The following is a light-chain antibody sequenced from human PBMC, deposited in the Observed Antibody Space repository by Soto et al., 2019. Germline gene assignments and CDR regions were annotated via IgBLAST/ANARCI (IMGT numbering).Light chain of an antibody. CDR2: GAS. CDR1: QSVSNNY. CDR3: QQYGSSGT. Sequence: IVLKQSPGTLSLTPGERATLSCRASQSVSNNYLAWYQQRPGQAPRLLIYGASNRATGIPDRFSGSGSGTDFTLTISRLEPEDFAVYYSQQYGSSGTFGQGTKVDIK. V-gene: IGKV3-20*01. J-gene: IGKJ1*01.